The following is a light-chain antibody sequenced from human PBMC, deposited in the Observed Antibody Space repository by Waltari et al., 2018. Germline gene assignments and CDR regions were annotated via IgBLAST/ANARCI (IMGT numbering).Light chain of an antibody. CDR3: QQYSNWPPYT. J-gene: IGKJ2*01. CDR2: GAS. Sequence: EIVMTQSPATLSVSPGERATPSCRASQSVSSNLAWYQQKPGQAPRVLIYGASTRATGIPARFSGSGSGTEFTLTISSLQSEDFAFYYCQQYSNWPPYTFAQGTKLEIK. V-gene: IGKV3-15*01. CDR1: QSVSSN.